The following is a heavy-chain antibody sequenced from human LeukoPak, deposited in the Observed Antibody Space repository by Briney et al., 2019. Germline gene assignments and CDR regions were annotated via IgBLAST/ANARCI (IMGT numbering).Heavy chain of an antibody. CDR1: GFTFSSYW. V-gene: IGHV4-39*07. CDR2: IYYRGST. J-gene: IGHJ5*02. CDR3: ARERTVGATPPGWFDP. Sequence: GSLRLSCAASGFTFSSYWMSWVRQPPGKGLEWIGCIYYRGSTSYNTSLKSRVTISVDTSKNQFSLKLSSVTAADTAVYYCARERTVGATPPGWFDPWGQGTLVTVSS. D-gene: IGHD1-26*01.